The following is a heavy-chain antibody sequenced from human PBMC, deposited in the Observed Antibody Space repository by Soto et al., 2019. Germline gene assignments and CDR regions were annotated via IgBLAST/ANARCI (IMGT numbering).Heavy chain of an antibody. CDR3: ARGAPVVNDY. CDR1: GGSISSGGYS. V-gene: IGHV4-30-2*01. Sequence: PSETLSLTCAVSGGSISSGGYSWSWIRQPPGKGLEWIGYIYHSGSTYYNPSLKSRVTISVDRSKNQFSLKLSSVTAAGTAVYYCARGAPVVNDYWGQGTLVTVS. D-gene: IGHD3-22*01. CDR2: IYHSGST. J-gene: IGHJ4*02.